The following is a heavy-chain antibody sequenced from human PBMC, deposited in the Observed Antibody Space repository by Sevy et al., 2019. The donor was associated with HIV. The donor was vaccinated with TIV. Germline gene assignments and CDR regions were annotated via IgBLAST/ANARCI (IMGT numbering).Heavy chain of an antibody. CDR1: GYTFNDYN. CDR3: ARGLGDCLNS. D-gene: IGHD3-16*01. Sequence: ASVKVSCKASGYTFNDYNIHWVRQAPGQGPEWLGWISPSGGGTNIALRLQGRVTMTRDTSITTAYMELSRLRSDDTAVYYCARGLGDCLNSWGQGSLVTVSS. CDR2: ISPSGGGT. J-gene: IGHJ4*02. V-gene: IGHV1-2*02.